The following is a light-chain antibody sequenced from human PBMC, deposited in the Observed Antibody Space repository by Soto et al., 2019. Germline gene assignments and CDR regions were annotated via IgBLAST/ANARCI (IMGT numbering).Light chain of an antibody. CDR1: QTISSW. V-gene: IGKV1-12*01. CDR2: AAS. J-gene: IGKJ4*01. Sequence: DIRMTQSPSTLSGSVGDRVTITCRASQTISSWLAWYQQKPGKAPKLLISAASSLQSGVPRRFSGSGSGTDFTLVISSLQAEDFATYFCQQGDSFPFTFGGGTKVDI. CDR3: QQGDSFPFT.